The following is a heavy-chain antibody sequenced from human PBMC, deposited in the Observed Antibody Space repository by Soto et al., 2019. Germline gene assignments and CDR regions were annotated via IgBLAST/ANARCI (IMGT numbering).Heavy chain of an antibody. CDR3: AREAPRRAAAGRRVICGMDV. Sequence: GGSLRLSCAASGFTFSSYDMHWVRQATGKGQEWVSAIGTAGDTYYPGSVKGRFTISRENAKNSLYLQMNSLRAEDTAVYYFAREAPRRAAAGRRVICGMDVWGQGTRVTVPS. J-gene: IGHJ6*02. V-gene: IGHV3-13*01. CDR1: GFTFSSYD. CDR2: IGTAGDT. D-gene: IGHD6-13*01.